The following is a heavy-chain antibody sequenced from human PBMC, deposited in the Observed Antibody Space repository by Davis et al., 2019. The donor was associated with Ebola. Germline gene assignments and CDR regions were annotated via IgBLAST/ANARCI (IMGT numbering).Heavy chain of an antibody. CDR2: ISDIGTTT. D-gene: IGHD2-2*01. CDR3: AKDSLPLPTSFDY. Sequence: GESLKISCAASGFTFTNYAMSWVRQAPGKGLEWVSSISDIGTTTYYADSVKGRFTIPSDNSKYMLYLQMNNLRVGDTAVYYCAKDSLPLPTSFDYWGQGTLVPVSS. J-gene: IGHJ4*02. CDR1: GFTFTNYA. V-gene: IGHV3-23*01.